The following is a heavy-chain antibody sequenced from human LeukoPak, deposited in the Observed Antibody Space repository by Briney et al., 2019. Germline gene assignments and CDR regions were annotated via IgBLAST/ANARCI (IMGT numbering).Heavy chain of an antibody. J-gene: IGHJ5*02. D-gene: IGHD6-19*01. CDR1: EFTFSSYA. V-gene: IGHV3-23*01. CDR3: AKVRVGIAVADL. CDR2: ISGSGGST. Sequence: GGSLRLSCAASEFTFSSYAMSWVRQAPGKGLEWASAISGSGGSTYYADSVKGRFTISRDNSKNTLYLQMNSLRAEDTAVYYCAKVRVGIAVADLWGQGTLVTVSS.